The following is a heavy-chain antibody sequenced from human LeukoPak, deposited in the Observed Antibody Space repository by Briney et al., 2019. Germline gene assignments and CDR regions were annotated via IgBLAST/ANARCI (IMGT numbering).Heavy chain of an antibody. CDR2: IYFSGST. V-gene: IGHV4-61*08. CDR1: GGSISS. Sequence: SETLSLTCTVSGGSISSFYWSWFYWSWIRQPPGKGLEWIGYIYFSGSTNYNPSLKSRVTISVDTSKNQFSLKMSSVTAADTAVYFCARGGPPGYYYDYYMDVWGKGTTVTISS. CDR3: ARGGPPGYYYDYYMDV. J-gene: IGHJ6*03.